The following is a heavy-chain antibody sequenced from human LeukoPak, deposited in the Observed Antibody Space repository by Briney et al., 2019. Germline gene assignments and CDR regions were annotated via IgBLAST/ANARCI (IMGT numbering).Heavy chain of an antibody. CDR1: GGSISSVGYY. Sequence: SETLSLTCTVSGGSISSVGYYWSWIRQHPGKGLEWIGYIYYSGGTYYNPSLKSRVTISVDTSNSQFSLRLSSVTAADTAVYYCARDYVAAAAYYYYGMDVWGQGTTVTVSS. J-gene: IGHJ6*02. CDR3: ARDYVAAAAYYYYGMDV. V-gene: IGHV4-31*03. D-gene: IGHD6-13*01. CDR2: IYYSGGT.